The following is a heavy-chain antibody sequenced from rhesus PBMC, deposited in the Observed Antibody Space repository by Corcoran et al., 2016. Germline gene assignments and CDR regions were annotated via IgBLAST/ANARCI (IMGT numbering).Heavy chain of an antibody. D-gene: IGHD5-42*01. CDR1: GGTFSIGYDY. CDR2: IYRHSERT. Sequence: QVQLQESGPGVVKTSETLSLTCAVHGGTFSIGYDYWSWLRQPPVTGLEWIGGIYRHSERTKYIPSLNSQVTISKVTSKNQFSLKLSSVTSTDTAVYYCASGDLIVPFDYWGQGVLVTVSS. J-gene: IGHJ4*01. V-gene: IGHV4S12*01. CDR3: ASGDLIVPFDY.